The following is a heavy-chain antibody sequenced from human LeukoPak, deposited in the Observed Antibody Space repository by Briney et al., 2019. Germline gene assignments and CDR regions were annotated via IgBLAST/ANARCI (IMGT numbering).Heavy chain of an antibody. CDR1: GGSISSYY. J-gene: IGHJ4*02. Sequence: PSETLSLTCTVSGGSISSYYWSWIRQPPGKGLEWIGYIYYSGSTNYNPSLKSRVTMSIDTSKNQFSLKLSSVTAADTAVYYCTRTYSSSFIDYWGQGALVTVSS. D-gene: IGHD6-6*01. V-gene: IGHV4-59*01. CDR2: IYYSGST. CDR3: TRTYSSSFIDY.